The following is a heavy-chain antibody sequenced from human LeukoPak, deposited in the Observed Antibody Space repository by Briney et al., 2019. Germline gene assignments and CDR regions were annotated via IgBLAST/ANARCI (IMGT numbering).Heavy chain of an antibody. CDR1: GGSISSSSYY. CDR3: ARDLRQSPGWFDP. V-gene: IGHV4-39*07. CDR2: IYYSGST. J-gene: IGHJ5*02. D-gene: IGHD3-3*01. Sequence: SETLSLTCTVSGGSISSSSYYWGWIRQPPGKGLEWIGSIYYSGSTYYNPSLKSRVTISVDTSKNQFSLKLSSVTAADTAVYYCARDLRQSPGWFDPWGQGTLVTVSS.